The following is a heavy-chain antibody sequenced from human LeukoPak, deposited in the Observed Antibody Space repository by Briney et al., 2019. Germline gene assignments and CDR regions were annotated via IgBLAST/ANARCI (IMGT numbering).Heavy chain of an antibody. V-gene: IGHV3-33*06. Sequence: GGSLRLSCAASGFTFSSYGMHWVRQAPGKGLEWVAVIWYDGSNKYYADSVKGRFTISRDNSKNTLYLQMNSLRAEDTAVYYCAKERLGYCNGGSCYVFDYWGQGTLVTVSS. CDR1: GFTFSSYG. D-gene: IGHD2-15*01. CDR2: IWYDGSNK. CDR3: AKERLGYCNGGSCYVFDY. J-gene: IGHJ4*02.